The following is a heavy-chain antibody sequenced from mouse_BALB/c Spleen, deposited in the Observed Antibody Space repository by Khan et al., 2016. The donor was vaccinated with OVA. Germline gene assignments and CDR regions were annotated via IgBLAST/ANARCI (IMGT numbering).Heavy chain of an antibody. CDR2: IDPNNGAA. D-gene: IGHD2-2*01. CDR1: GYIFTSYY. CDR3: IRSRYGSFAY. Sequence: QVQLQQSGAELVKPGASVRLSCKASGYIFTSYYMYWVKQRPGQGLEWIGEIDPNNGAANFTEKFKTKATLTVDKSSSTTYMQLSSLTSEDAAVYYCIRSRYGSFAYWGPGTMVTVSA. V-gene: IGHV1-64*01. J-gene: IGHJ3*01.